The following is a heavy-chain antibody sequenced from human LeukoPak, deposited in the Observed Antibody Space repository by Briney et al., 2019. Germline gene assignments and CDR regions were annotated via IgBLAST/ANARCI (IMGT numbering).Heavy chain of an antibody. D-gene: IGHD2-2*01. Sequence: ASVKVSCKASGGTFSSYAISWVRQAPGQGLEWMGGIIPIFGTANYAQKSQGRVTITADESTSTAYMELSSLRSEDTAVYYCARGNPYCSSTSCWTEAFDIWGQGTMVTVSS. V-gene: IGHV1-69*01. CDR3: ARGNPYCSSTSCWTEAFDI. CDR2: IIPIFGTA. J-gene: IGHJ3*02. CDR1: GGTFSSYA.